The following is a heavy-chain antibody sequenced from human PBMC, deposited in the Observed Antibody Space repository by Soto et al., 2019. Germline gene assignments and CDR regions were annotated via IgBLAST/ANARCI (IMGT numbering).Heavy chain of an antibody. CDR1: GFSLTTPGLC. D-gene: IGHD1-1*01. CDR3: ARKTIGNIDAFDV. CDR2: IDWVDDK. J-gene: IGHJ3*01. V-gene: IGHV2-70*01. Sequence: SGPTLVNPTQTVTLTCSFSGFSLTTPGLCVSWIRQPPGEALEWLALIDWVDDKYYSPSLKTRLSISKDTSKNQVVLTMTNLEPVDTATYYCARKTIGNIDAFDVWGPGTMVTVSS.